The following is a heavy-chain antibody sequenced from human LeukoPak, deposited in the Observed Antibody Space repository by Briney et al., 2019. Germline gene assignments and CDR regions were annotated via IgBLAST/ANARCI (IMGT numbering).Heavy chain of an antibody. CDR1: GFTFSTCA. D-gene: IGHD5-12*01. Sequence: GGSLRLSCAASGFTFSTCAMSWVRQAPGKGLEWVSSISRTGGSAYYADSVKGRFTVSRDNSRNALSLQMNSLRAEDTATYYCAKKRSEGGHEFDVWGQGTMVTVSS. V-gene: IGHV3-23*01. CDR3: AKKRSEGGHEFDV. J-gene: IGHJ3*01. CDR2: ISRTGGSA.